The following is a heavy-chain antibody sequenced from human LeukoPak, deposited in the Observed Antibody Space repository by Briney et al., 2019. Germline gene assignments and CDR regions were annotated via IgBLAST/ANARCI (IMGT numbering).Heavy chain of an antibody. CDR1: GFTLSDDY. V-gene: IGHV3-30*18. D-gene: IGHD6-13*01. CDR2: ISYDGSNK. CDR3: AKGVSSWYYFDN. J-gene: IGHJ4*02. Sequence: GGSLRLSCAASGFTLSDDYWAWVRQAPGKGLEWVAVISYDGSNKYYADSVKGRFTISRDNSKNTLFLQMSSLRTEDTAVYHCAKGVSSWYYFDNWGQGTLVAVSS.